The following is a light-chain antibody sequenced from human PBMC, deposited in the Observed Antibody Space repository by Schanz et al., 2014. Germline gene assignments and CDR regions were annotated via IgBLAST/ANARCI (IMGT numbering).Light chain of an antibody. V-gene: IGLV2-14*03. J-gene: IGLJ2*01. Sequence: HSALTQPASVSGSPGQSITISCTGTSSDVGGYDSVSWYQHHPAKAPKLIIYDVTNRPSGASLRFSGSKSGNTASLTISGLQAEDEADYYCSSYTSNTTSVVFGGGTKLTVL. CDR2: DVT. CDR3: SSYTSNTTSVV. CDR1: SSDVGGYDS.